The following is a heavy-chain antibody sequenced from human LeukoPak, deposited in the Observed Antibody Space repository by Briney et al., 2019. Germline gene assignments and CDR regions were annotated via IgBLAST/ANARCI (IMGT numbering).Heavy chain of an antibody. Sequence: GASVTVSCKASGYTFTSYAMHWVRQAPGQRLEWMGWINAGNGNTKYSQKFQGRVTITADESTSTAYMELSSLRSEDTAVYYCARDPPSGDSSSYFDYWGQGTLVTVSS. CDR1: GYTFTSYA. CDR2: INAGNGNT. CDR3: ARDPPSGDSSSYFDY. V-gene: IGHV1-3*01. D-gene: IGHD6-6*01. J-gene: IGHJ4*02.